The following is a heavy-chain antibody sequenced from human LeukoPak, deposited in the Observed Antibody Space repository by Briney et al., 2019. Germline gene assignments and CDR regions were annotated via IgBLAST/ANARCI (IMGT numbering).Heavy chain of an antibody. CDR1: GGSISGGGFY. D-gene: IGHD3-9*01. Sequence: SQTLSLTCTVSGGSISGGGFYWSWIRQPPGKGLEWIGYLYHSGSTNYNPSLKSRVTISVDTSKNQFSLKLSSVTAADTAVYYCAEKGYDILTGYSYDYWGQGTLVTVSS. CDR3: AEKGYDILTGYSYDY. CDR2: LYHSGST. V-gene: IGHV4-30-2*01. J-gene: IGHJ4*02.